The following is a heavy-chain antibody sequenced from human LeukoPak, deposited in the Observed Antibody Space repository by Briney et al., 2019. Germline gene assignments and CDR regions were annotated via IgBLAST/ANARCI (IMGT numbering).Heavy chain of an antibody. D-gene: IGHD6-19*01. CDR1: GGSFSGYY. CDR3: AVIAVAGRRRFDY. V-gene: IGHV4-34*01. Sequence: SETLSLTCAVYGGSFSGYYWSWIRQPPGKGLEWIGEINHSGSTNYNPSLKSRVTISVDTSKNQFSLKLSSVTAADMAVYYCAVIAVAGRRRFDYWGQGTLVTVSS. J-gene: IGHJ4*02. CDR2: INHSGST.